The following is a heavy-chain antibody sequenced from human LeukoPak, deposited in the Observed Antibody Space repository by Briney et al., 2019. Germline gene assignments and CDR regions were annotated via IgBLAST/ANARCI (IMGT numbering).Heavy chain of an antibody. D-gene: IGHD4/OR15-4a*01. CDR2: ISSNGEST. V-gene: IGHV3-64D*09. CDR1: GFTFSSFF. J-gene: IGHJ5*02. Sequence: GGALRLSCSASGFTFSSFFLHWGRQAPGKGLDFISSISSNGESTYYADSVKGRFTISRDNSKNTLYLQMSSLRTEDTAVYWCVKSAINYGANWFDPWGQGTLVTVSS. CDR3: VKSAINYGANWFDP.